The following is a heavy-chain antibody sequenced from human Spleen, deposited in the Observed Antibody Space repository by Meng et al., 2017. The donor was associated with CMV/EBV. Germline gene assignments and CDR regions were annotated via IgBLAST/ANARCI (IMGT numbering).Heavy chain of an antibody. CDR3: AREGGYSYGSNSYYSFGMDV. Sequence: GESLKISCAASGFTFSSYDMHWVRQATGKGLEWVSGTGTAGDTYYPGSVKGRFTISRENAKNSLYLQMNSLRAGDTAVYYCAREGGYSYGSNSYYSFGMDVWGQGTTVTVSS. CDR1: GFTFSSYD. V-gene: IGHV3-13*01. D-gene: IGHD5-18*01. CDR2: TGTAGDT. J-gene: IGHJ6*02.